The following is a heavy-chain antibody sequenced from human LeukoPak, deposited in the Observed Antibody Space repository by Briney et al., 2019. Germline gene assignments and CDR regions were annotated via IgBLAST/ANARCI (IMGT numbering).Heavy chain of an antibody. Sequence: GESLRLSCAVSGFTFISDGMHCVRQAPGKGLEWVAFTHSDGSNKYYVDSVKGRFTISRDNSKNMLYLQMNSLRAEDTAVYYSATDPADKAMMNHWYFDLWGRGTLVTVSS. V-gene: IGHV3-30*02. CDR3: ATDPADKAMMNHWYFDL. CDR1: GFTFISDG. CDR2: THSDGSNK. D-gene: IGHD5-18*01. J-gene: IGHJ2*01.